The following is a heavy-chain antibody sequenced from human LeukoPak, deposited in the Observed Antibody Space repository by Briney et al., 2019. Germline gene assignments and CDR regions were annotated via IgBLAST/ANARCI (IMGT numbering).Heavy chain of an antibody. V-gene: IGHV4-39*01. CDR1: GGSISSSYY. CDR2: IYYSGST. D-gene: IGHD2-15*01. CDR3: ARHYHHNIVVVIAPHI. Sequence: SETLSLTCTVSGGSISSSYYWGWIRQPPGKGLEWIGSIYYSGSTYYNPALKGRVTISVDTSKNQFSLNLSAATAADTAVYYCARHYHHNIVVVIAPHIWGQGTLVTVSS. J-gene: IGHJ4*02.